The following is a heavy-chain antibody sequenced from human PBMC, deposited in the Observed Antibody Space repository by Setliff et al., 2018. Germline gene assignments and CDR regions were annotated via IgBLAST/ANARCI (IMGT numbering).Heavy chain of an antibody. CDR1: GGSISSGGYY. Sequence: PSETLSLTCTVSGGSISSGGYYWSWIRQHPGKGLVWIGYIYYSGSTYYNPSLKSRVTISVDTSKNQFSLKLSSVTAADTAVYYCARDPLTTNRRRAFDIWGQGTMVTVSS. J-gene: IGHJ3*02. CDR3: ARDPLTTNRRRAFDI. D-gene: IGHD4-17*01. CDR2: IYYSGST. V-gene: IGHV4-31*03.